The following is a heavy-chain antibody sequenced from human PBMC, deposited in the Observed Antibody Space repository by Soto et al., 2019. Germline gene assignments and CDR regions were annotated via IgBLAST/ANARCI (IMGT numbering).Heavy chain of an antibody. CDR2: IYYSGGA. CDR1: GGSISSGDYY. J-gene: IGHJ6*02. V-gene: IGHV4-61*08. Sequence: SETLSLTCTVSGGSISSGDYYWSWIRQPPGKGLEWIGYIYYSGGAKYNPSVKRRVSISVDTSKNQFSLNLSSVTAADTAVYYCTRDGDGRMTTNPYYYYGMDVWGPGITVTVSS. CDR3: TRDGDGRMTTNPYYYYGMDV. D-gene: IGHD2-21*02.